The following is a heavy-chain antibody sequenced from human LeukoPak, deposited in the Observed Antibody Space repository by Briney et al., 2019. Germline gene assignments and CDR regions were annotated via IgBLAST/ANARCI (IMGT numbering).Heavy chain of an antibody. Sequence: PGGSLRLSCAASGFTFSSYEMNWVRQAPGKGLEWVSYISSRGSAIYYADSVKGRFTISRDNAKNSLYLQMNSQRAEDTAVYYCARDLNSGSPNWGQGTLVTVSS. V-gene: IGHV3-48*03. D-gene: IGHD1-26*01. CDR2: ISSRGSAI. J-gene: IGHJ4*02. CDR1: GFTFSSYE. CDR3: ARDLNSGSPN.